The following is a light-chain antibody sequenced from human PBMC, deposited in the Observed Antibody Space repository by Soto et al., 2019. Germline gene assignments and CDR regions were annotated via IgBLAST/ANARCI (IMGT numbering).Light chain of an antibody. CDR2: EVN. CDR1: SSDVGGYNY. Sequence: QSALTQPPSASGSPGQSVTIXCTGTSSDVGGYNYVSWYQQHPGKAPKLMIYEVNKRPSGVPDRFSGSKSGNTASLSVSGLQAEDEADYYCTSYSGSNILYVFGTGTKLTVL. CDR3: TSYSGSNILYV. V-gene: IGLV2-8*01. J-gene: IGLJ1*01.